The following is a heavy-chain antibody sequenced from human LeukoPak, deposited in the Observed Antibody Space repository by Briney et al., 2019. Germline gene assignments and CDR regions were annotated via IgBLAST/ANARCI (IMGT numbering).Heavy chain of an antibody. CDR1: GYTFTGYY. CDR2: INPNSGGT. Sequence: ASVTVSCKASGYTFTGYYMHWVRQAPGQGLEWMGWINPNSGGTNYAQKFQGRVTMTRDTSISTAYMELSRLRSDDTAVYYCARGDSFTIFGVVITPFDYWGQGTLVTVSS. CDR3: ARGDSFTIFGVVITPFDY. V-gene: IGHV1-2*02. J-gene: IGHJ4*02. D-gene: IGHD3-3*01.